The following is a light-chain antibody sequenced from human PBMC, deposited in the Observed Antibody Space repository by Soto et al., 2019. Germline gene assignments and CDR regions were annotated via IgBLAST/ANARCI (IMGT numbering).Light chain of an antibody. CDR3: QQYGSSPWT. CDR1: QSVSSNY. CDR2: GAS. J-gene: IGKJ1*01. Sequence: EIVLTQSPGTLSLSPGERATLSWRANQSVSSNYLAWYQQKPGQAPRPLIYGASSRATGIPDRFSGSGAGTDFTLTISRLESEDFAVYYCQQYGSSPWTFGQGTKVEIK. V-gene: IGKV3-20*01.